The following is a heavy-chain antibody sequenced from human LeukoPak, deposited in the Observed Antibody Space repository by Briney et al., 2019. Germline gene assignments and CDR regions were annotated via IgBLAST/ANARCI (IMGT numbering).Heavy chain of an antibody. CDR2: IYTSGST. J-gene: IGHJ5*02. Sequence: SETLSLTCTVSGGSISSYYWSWIRQPAGKGLEWIGRIYTSGSTNYNPSLKSRVTMSVDTSKNQFSLKLSSVTAADTAVYYCARDQNRVVVEHHWFDPWGQGTLVTVSS. V-gene: IGHV4-4*07. CDR3: ARDQNRVVVEHHWFDP. D-gene: IGHD2-15*01. CDR1: GGSISSYY.